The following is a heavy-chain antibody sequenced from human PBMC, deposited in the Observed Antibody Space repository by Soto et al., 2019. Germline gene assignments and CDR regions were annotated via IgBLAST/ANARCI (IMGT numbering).Heavy chain of an antibody. V-gene: IGHV4-34*01. D-gene: IGHD5-12*01. CDR1: GGSFSGYY. CDR2: INHSGST. J-gene: IGHJ4*02. CDR3: AGATSRGYDGIDY. Sequence: SETLSLTCAVYGGSFSGYYWSWIRQPPGNGLEWIGEINHSGSTNYNPSLKSRVTISVDTSKNQFSLKLSSVTAADTAVYYCAGATSRGYDGIDYWGQGTLVTVSS.